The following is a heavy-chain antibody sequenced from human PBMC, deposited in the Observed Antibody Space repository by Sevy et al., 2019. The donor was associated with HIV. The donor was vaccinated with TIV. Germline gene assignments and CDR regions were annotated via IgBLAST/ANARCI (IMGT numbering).Heavy chain of an antibody. D-gene: IGHD3-10*02. CDR2: ISGSGSYI. J-gene: IGHJ4*02. V-gene: IGHV3-21*01. CDR3: VREAANVRYFDY. CDR1: GFAFSTYS. Sequence: GGSLRLSCAASGFAFSTYSMNWVRQAPGKGLEWVSSISGSGSYIYYADSVQGRVAISRDNAKSSLYLQMNSLRAEDTAVYYYVREAANVRYFDYWGQGTLVTVSS.